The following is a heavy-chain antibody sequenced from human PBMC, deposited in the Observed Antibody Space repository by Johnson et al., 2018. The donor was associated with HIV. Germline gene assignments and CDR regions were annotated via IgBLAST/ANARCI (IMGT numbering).Heavy chain of an antibody. D-gene: IGHD6-13*01. V-gene: IGHV3-7*01. CDR1: GFTVSSYW. CDR2: IKHDGSEK. J-gene: IGHJ3*02. Sequence: VQLVESGGGLVQPGGSLRLSCAASGFTVSSYWMSWVRQAPGKGLEWVANIKHDGSEKYYADSVTGRFTISRDNSKNTLYLQMNSLRAEDTAVYYCAKSIAAAGTNAFDIWGQGTMVTVSS. CDR3: AKSIAAAGTNAFDI.